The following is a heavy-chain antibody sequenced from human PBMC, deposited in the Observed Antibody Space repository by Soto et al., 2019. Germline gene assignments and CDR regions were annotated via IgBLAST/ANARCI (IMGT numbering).Heavy chain of an antibody. CDR2: IYWDDDK. D-gene: IGHD3-10*01. J-gene: IGHJ4*02. CDR1: GFSLSTRGVG. V-gene: IGHV2-5*02. Sequence: QTTLKESGPPLVKPTQTLTLTCTFSGFSLSTRGVGVGWIRQPPGKALEWLALIYWDDDKRYSAALQSRLTITKGSSNNLVVLTMANMDPVDTATYYCAHRLLTFGSGSFFAYWGQGTLVTVS. CDR3: AHRLLTFGSGSFFAY.